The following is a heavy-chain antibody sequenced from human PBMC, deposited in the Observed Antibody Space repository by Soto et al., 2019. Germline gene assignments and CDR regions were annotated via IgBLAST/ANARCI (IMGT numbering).Heavy chain of an antibody. Sequence: EVQLLESGGGLVQPGGSLRLSCAASAFTFGTYAMKWLRQAPGRGLECVSFISGSGRTTYYAESVNGRFTVSRHNSKSTLYLQMNSLRAEDTAIYYCAKFKGPSYSYYYMDVWGKGTTVIVFS. V-gene: IGHV3-23*01. CDR3: AKFKGPSYSYYYMDV. J-gene: IGHJ6*03. CDR2: ISGSGRTT. CDR1: AFTFGTYA.